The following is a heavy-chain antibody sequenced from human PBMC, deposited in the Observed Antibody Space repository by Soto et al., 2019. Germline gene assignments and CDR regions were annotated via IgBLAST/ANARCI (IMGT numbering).Heavy chain of an antibody. CDR1: RFTFSSYA. D-gene: IGHD3-22*01. V-gene: IGHV3-23*01. J-gene: IGHJ4*02. Sequence: GGSLRLGCGASRFTFSSYAMCWVRQAPGKGLEWVSSISVSGGSTYYADSVKGRFTISRDNSKNTLYLQMNSLRAEDTAVYYCPKDGNSIAMNKPLDYWGQGTQVTVSS. CDR2: ISVSGGST. CDR3: PKDGNSIAMNKPLDY.